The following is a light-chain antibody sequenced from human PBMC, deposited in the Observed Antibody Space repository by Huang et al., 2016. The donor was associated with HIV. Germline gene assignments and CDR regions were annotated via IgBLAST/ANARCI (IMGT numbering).Light chain of an antibody. Sequence: VLTQSPGTLSVSPGERAIVSYRTSPSVGTNLAWYQHKIGQAPRLLIFSASTRAIGIPDRFSGSGSGTEFTLTITSLQSEDSALYYCQQYNNWAPLTFGGGTKVEIK. CDR2: SAS. CDR3: QQYNNWAPLT. J-gene: IGKJ4*01. V-gene: IGKV3-15*01. CDR1: PSVGTN.